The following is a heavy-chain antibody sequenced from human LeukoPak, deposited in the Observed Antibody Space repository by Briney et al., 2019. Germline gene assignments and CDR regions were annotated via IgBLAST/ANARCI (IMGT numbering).Heavy chain of an antibody. V-gene: IGHV1-2*02. CDR1: GYTFTGYY. J-gene: IGHJ4*02. D-gene: IGHD2-15*01. Sequence: ASVKVSCKASGYTFTGYYMHWVRQAPGQGLEWMGWINPNSGGTNYAQKFQGRVTMTRDTSISTAYMELSRLRSDDTAVYYCARDPQGGGKHDYWGQGTLVTVSS. CDR3: ARDPQGGGKHDY. CDR2: INPNSGGT.